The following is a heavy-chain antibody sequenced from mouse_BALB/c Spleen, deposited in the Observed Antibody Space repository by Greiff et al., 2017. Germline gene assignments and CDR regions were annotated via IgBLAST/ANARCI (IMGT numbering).Heavy chain of an antibody. CDR2: ISSGSSTI. J-gene: IGHJ4*01. CDR3: ARSFMITTAMDY. D-gene: IGHD2-4*01. CDR1: GFTFSSFG. Sequence: EVQLVESGGGLVQPGGSRKLSCAASGFTFSSFGMHWVRQAPEKGLEWVAYISSGSSTIYYADTVKGRFTISRDNPKNTLFLQMTSLRSEDTAMYYCARSFMITTAMDYWGQGTSVTVSS. V-gene: IGHV5-17*02.